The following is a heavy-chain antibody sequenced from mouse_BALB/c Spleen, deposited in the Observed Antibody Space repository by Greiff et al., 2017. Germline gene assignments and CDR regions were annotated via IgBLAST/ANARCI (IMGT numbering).Heavy chain of an antibody. D-gene: IGHD1-1*01. CDR2: INPSTGYT. Sequence: VQLQQSGAELAKPGASVKMSCKASGYTFTSYWMHWVKQRPGQGLEWIGYINPSTGYTEYNQKFKDKATLTADKSSSTAYMQLSSLTSEDSAVYYCESYCGSSYWYFDVWGAGTTVTVSA. V-gene: IGHV1-7*01. CDR3: ESYCGSSYWYFDV. J-gene: IGHJ1*01. CDR1: GYTFTSYW.